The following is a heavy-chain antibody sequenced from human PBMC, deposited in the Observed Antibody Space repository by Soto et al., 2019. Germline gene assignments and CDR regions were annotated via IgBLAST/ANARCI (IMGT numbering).Heavy chain of an antibody. V-gene: IGHV4-39*07. D-gene: IGHD3-10*01. J-gene: IGHJ4*02. Sequence: PSETLSLTCTVSGGSISSSSYYWGWIRQPPGKGLEWIGGIHHRGSTYYNPSLKSRVTISVDKSKNQFSLKLTSMTAADTAVYYCARAPRGNYGYPSYFDYWGQGTLVTVSS. CDR1: GGSISSSSYY. CDR2: IHHRGST. CDR3: ARAPRGNYGYPSYFDY.